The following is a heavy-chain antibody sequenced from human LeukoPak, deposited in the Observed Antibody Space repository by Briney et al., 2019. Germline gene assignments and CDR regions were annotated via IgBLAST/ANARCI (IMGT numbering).Heavy chain of an antibody. CDR2: IYSGGST. D-gene: IGHD6-13*01. CDR3: ARGGYSSSWYHFDY. J-gene: IGHJ4*02. CDR1: GFTVSSNY. V-gene: IGHV3-53*01. Sequence: QPGGSLRLSCAASGFTVSSNYMSWVRQAPGKGLEWVSVIYSGGSTYYADSVKGRFTISRDNSKNTLFLQMNSLRAEDTAVYYCARGGYSSSWYHFDYWGQGTLVTVSS.